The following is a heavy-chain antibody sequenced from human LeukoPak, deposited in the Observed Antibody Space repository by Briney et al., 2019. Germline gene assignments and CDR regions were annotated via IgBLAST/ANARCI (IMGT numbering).Heavy chain of an antibody. D-gene: IGHD3-22*01. CDR2: ISYDGSNK. CDR1: GFTFSSYV. J-gene: IGHJ4*02. V-gene: IGHV3-30-3*01. Sequence: GGSLRLSCAASGFTFSSYVMHWVRQAPGKGLEWVALISYDGSNKYYADSVKGRFTISRNNSKNTLYLQMNSLRAEDTAVYYCARSGPYYYDSSGYSPFDYWGQGTLVTVSS. CDR3: ARSGPYYYDSSGYSPFDY.